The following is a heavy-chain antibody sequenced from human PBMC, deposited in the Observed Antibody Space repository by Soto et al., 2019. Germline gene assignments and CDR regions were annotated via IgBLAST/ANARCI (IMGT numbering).Heavy chain of an antibody. D-gene: IGHD3-22*01. CDR2: IIPIFGTK. CDR1: GGNFSTYA. CDR3: ASHHYDTSGYLWDV. J-gene: IGHJ6*02. Sequence: QVQLVQSGAAVKMPGSSVKVSCRASGGNFSTYAISWVRQGPGQGLEWMGGIIPIFGTKNYAQKFQARVTITADTSTSTAYMEVSRLKSDDTAIYYCASHHYDTSGYLWDVWGQVTTVTVSS. V-gene: IGHV1-69*06.